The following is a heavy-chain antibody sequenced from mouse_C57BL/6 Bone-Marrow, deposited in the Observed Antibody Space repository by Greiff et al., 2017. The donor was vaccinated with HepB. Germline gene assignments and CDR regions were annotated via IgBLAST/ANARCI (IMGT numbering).Heavy chain of an antibody. Sequence: VQGVESGAELVKPGASVKLSCKASGYTFTEYTIHWVKQRSGQGLEWIGWFYPGSGSIKYNEKFKDKATLTADKSSSTVYMELSRLTSEDSAVYFCARQNYYGSSYWYFDVWGTGTTVTVSS. CDR3: ARQNYYGSSYWYFDV. CDR1: GYTFTEYT. CDR2: FYPGSGSI. D-gene: IGHD1-1*01. J-gene: IGHJ1*03. V-gene: IGHV1-62-2*01.